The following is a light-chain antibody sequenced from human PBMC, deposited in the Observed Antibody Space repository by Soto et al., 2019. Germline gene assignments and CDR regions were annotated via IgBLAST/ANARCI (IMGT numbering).Light chain of an antibody. V-gene: IGKV3-15*01. CDR3: QQYTNGTPWT. CDR1: QRVSRN. Sequence: EILTTQAPVRFSVSPGERATLSFRASQRVSRNLAWYQQKPGQAPRLLIYDASTRATGIPDRFSGSGSETEFTLTISSLQSEDYALYYCQQYTNGTPWTFCHGTKVDI. CDR2: DAS. J-gene: IGKJ1*01.